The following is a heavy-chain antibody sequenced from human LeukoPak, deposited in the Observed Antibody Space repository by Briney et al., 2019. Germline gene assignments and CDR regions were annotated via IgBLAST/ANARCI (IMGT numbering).Heavy chain of an antibody. J-gene: IGHJ5*01. CDR2: IYPGDSGT. CDR3: AREAAVGSPWFES. D-gene: IGHD6-13*01. Sequence: TGESLQISCQASGFSFPSYWIGWVRPLPGKGLEWMGIIYPGDSGTRYSPSFQGQVTISADKSTNTAYLQWSSLKASDTAMYYCAREAAVGSPWFESWGQETLVTVSS. CDR1: GFSFPSYW. V-gene: IGHV5-51*01.